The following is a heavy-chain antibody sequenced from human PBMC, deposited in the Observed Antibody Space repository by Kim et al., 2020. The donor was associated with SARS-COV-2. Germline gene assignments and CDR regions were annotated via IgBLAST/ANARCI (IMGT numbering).Heavy chain of an antibody. Sequence: GGSLRLSCAASGFTFSSYGMHWVRQAPGKGLEWVAVISYDGSNKYYADSVKGRFTISRDNSKNTLYLQMNSLRAEDTAVYYCAKGGEGSSWGQGTLVTVS. CDR1: GFTFSSYG. D-gene: IGHD3-10*01. V-gene: IGHV3-30*18. CDR3: AKGGEGSS. J-gene: IGHJ4*02. CDR2: ISYDGSNK.